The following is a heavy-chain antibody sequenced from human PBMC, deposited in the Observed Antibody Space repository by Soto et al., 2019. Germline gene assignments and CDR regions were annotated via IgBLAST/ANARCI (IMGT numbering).Heavy chain of an antibody. V-gene: IGHV4-39*01. CDR1: GGTISSSSYY. Sequence: SETLSLTCTVSGGTISSSSYYWGWISQPPGKGLEWIGSIYYSGSTYYNPSLKSRVTISVDTSKNQFSLKLSSVTAADTAVYYCAITRARVYGMDVWGQGTTVTVSS. CDR3: AITRARVYGMDV. CDR2: IYYSGST. J-gene: IGHJ6*02.